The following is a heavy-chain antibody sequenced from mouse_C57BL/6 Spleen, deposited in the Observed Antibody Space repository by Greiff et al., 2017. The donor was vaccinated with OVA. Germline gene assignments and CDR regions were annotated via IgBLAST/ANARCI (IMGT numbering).Heavy chain of an antibody. J-gene: IGHJ3*01. CDR1: GFTFSSYA. V-gene: IGHV5-9-1*02. Sequence: DVHLVESGEGLVKPGGSLKLSCAASGFTFSSYAMSWVRQTPEKRLEWVAYISSGGDYIYYADTVKGRFTISRDNARNTLYLQMSSLKSEDTAMYYCTRAGDSPWFAYWGQGTLVTVSA. CDR2: ISSGGDYI. CDR3: TRAGDSPWFAY.